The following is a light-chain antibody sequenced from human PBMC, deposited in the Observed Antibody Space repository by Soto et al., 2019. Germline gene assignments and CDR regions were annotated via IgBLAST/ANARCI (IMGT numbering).Light chain of an antibody. CDR3: GTWDSSLSVHV. CDR2: DNN. Sequence: QSALTQPASVSGSPGQSITISCTGTSSDVGGYNYVSWYQQHPGKAPKLLIYDNNKRPSGIPDRFSGSKSGTSATLGITGLQTGDEADYYCGTWDSSLSVHVFGTGTKVTVL. CDR1: SSDVGGYNY. J-gene: IGLJ1*01. V-gene: IGLV1-51*01.